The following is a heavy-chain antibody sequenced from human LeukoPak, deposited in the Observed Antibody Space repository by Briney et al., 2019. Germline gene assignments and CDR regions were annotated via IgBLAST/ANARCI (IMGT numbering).Heavy chain of an antibody. Sequence: PGGSLRLSCAASGFTFSSNAMSWVRQAPGKGLEWVSSISGSGGTTNYADSVKGRFTISRDNPKNTLYLQMNSLRAEDTAIYYCAKVVGGNSDYWGQGTLVTVSS. CDR1: GFTFSSNA. J-gene: IGHJ4*02. V-gene: IGHV3-23*01. D-gene: IGHD4-23*01. CDR3: AKVVGGNSDY. CDR2: ISGSGGTT.